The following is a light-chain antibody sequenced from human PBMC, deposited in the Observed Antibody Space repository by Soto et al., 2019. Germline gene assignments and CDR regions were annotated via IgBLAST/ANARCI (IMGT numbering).Light chain of an antibody. J-gene: IGKJ5*01. CDR1: QTITSS. V-gene: IGKV1-12*01. CDR3: QQDNSFPPT. Sequence: DIQMTQSPSSVSASVGVRVTISCRASQTITSSLAWYQQKPGQAPILLIYAASKLQIGVPARFRGSGSATDFTLTISSLEPEDFATYYCQQDNSFPPTFGQGTRLDSK. CDR2: AAS.